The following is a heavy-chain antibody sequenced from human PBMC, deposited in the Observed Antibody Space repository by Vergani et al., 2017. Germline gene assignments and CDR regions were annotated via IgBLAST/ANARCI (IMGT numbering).Heavy chain of an antibody. V-gene: IGHV1-24*01. CDR2: FDPEDGET. CDR3: ARGGFWNQKEFDY. J-gene: IGHJ4*02. D-gene: IGHD1-1*01. Sequence: QVQLVQSGAEVKKPGASVKVSCKASGYTFTSYDINWVRQATGQGLEWMGGFDPEDGETIYAQKFQGRVTMTEDTSTDTAYMELSSLRSEDTAVYYCARGGFWNQKEFDYWGQGTLVTVSS. CDR1: GYTFTSYD.